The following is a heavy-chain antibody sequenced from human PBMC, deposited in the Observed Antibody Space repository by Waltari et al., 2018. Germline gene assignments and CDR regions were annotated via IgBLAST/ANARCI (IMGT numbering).Heavy chain of an antibody. D-gene: IGHD2-15*01. Sequence: QVQLQQWGAGLLKPSETLSLTCAVYGGSFSGYYWSWIRQPPGTGLEWIGEINHSGSTNYNPSLKSRVTISVDTSKNQFSLKLSSVTAADTAVYYCARGNRGYCSGGSCYSYFDYWGQGTLVTVSS. J-gene: IGHJ4*02. CDR3: ARGNRGYCSGGSCYSYFDY. V-gene: IGHV4-34*01. CDR1: GGSFSGYY. CDR2: INHSGST.